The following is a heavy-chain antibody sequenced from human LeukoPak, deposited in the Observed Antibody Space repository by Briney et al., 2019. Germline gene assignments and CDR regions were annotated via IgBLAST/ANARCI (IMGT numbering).Heavy chain of an antibody. CDR1: GFTFSDYY. V-gene: IGHV3-11*04. J-gene: IGHJ4*02. CDR3: ARDGLLAAASFDY. D-gene: IGHD6-13*01. Sequence: GGSLGLSCAASGFTFSDYYMSWIRQAPGRGLEWVSYISSSGSTIYYADSVKGRFTISRDNAKNSLYLQMNSLRAEDTAVYYCARDGLLAAASFDYWGQGTLVTVSS. CDR2: ISSSGSTI.